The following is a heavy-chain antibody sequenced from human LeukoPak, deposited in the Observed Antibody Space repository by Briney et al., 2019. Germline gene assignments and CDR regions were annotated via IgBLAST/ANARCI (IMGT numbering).Heavy chain of an antibody. V-gene: IGHV4-4*02. CDR1: GGSISSSSW. J-gene: IGHJ4*02. CDR2: IYHSGST. D-gene: IGHD4-11*01. CDR3: ARSLAADYRVDY. Sequence: PSETLSLTCAVSGGSISSSSWWSWVRQPPGKGLEWIGSIYHSGSTYYNPSLKSRVTISVDTAKNQFSLKLRSVTAADTAVYYCARSLAADYRVDYWGQGTLVTVSS.